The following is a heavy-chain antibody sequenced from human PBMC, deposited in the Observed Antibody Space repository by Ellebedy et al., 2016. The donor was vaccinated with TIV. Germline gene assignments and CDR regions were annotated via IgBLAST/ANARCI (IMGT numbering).Heavy chain of an antibody. Sequence: GESLKISXAASGFTFNSYTMNWVRQAPGKGLEWVSSISSSGSYIYYADSVRGRFTISRDNAKNSLYLQMNSLRGEDTAVYYCARDRGYRSSLYYYYNMDVWGKGTTVTVPS. CDR1: GFTFNSYT. CDR2: ISSSGSYI. CDR3: ARDRGYRSSLYYYYNMDV. V-gene: IGHV3-21*01. D-gene: IGHD1-1*01. J-gene: IGHJ6*03.